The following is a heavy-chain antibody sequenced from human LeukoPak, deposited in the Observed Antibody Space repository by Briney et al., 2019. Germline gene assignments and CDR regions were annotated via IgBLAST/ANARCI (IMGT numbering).Heavy chain of an antibody. J-gene: IGHJ4*02. V-gene: IGHV3-30*18. CDR1: GFTFSSYG. D-gene: IGHD2-15*01. Sequence: QAGGSLRLSCAASGFTFSSYGMHWVRQAPGKGLEWVAVISYDGSNKYYADSVKGRFTISRDNSKNTLYLQMNSLRAEDTAVYYCAKGSVVVVAAAWYFDYWGQGTLVTVSS. CDR3: AKGSVVVVAAAWYFDY. CDR2: ISYDGSNK.